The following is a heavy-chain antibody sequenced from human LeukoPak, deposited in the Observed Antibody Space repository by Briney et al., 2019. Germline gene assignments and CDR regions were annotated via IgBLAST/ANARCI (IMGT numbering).Heavy chain of an antibody. D-gene: IGHD3-10*01. CDR2: MNPNSGNT. CDR3: ARVQRVPPGRFFDY. CDR1: GYTFTSYD. V-gene: IGHV1-8*01. J-gene: IGHJ4*02. Sequence: ASVKVSCKASGYTFTSYDVNWVRQATGQGLEWMGWMNPNSGNTGYAQKFQGRVTMTRNTSISTAYMELSSLRSEDTAVYYCARVQRVPPGRFFDYWGQGTLVTVSS.